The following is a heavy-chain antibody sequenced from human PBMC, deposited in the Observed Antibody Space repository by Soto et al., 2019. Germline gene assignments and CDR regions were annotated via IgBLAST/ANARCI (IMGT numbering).Heavy chain of an antibody. J-gene: IGHJ4*02. V-gene: IGHV3-9*02. D-gene: IGHD2-15*01. CDR3: VKDGKAGGLDF. CDR1: GSTSNEYA. CDR2: IFLESDRT. Sequence: EVQLVESGGGLVQPGRSLRLSCAVSGSTSNEYAMHWLRQAPGKGLEWVSRIFLESDRTGYADSVKGRFTTSRDKAKNSLQRQTHSPRPEATALYYCVKDGKAGGLDFGGQGTLVTVSS.